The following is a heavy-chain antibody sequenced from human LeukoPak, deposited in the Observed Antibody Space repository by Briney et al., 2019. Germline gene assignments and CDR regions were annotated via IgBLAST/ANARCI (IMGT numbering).Heavy chain of an antibody. CDR3: ARGLIVATIPYGMDV. CDR2: IYHSGST. CDR1: GGSISSSNW. Sequence: PSGTLSLTCAVSGGSISSSNWWSWVRQPPGKGLEWIGEIYHSGSTNYNPSLKSRVTISVDKSKNQFSLKLSSVTAADTAVYYCARGLIVATIPYGMDVWGQGTTVTVSS. V-gene: IGHV4-4*02. D-gene: IGHD5-12*01. J-gene: IGHJ6*02.